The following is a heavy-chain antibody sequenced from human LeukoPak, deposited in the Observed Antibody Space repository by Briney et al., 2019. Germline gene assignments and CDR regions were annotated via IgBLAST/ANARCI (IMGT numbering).Heavy chain of an antibody. CDR1: GFTFSNYG. D-gene: IGHD3-10*01. CDR2: ISGSGAST. J-gene: IGHJ4*02. Sequence: GGSLRLSCAASGFTFSNYGMSWVRQDPGKGLEWVSGISGSGASTYDADSVKGRFTISRDNSKNTLYLQMNSLRAEDTAVYYCARGRGYYGSGPFDYWGQGTLVTVSS. V-gene: IGHV3-23*01. CDR3: ARGRGYYGSGPFDY.